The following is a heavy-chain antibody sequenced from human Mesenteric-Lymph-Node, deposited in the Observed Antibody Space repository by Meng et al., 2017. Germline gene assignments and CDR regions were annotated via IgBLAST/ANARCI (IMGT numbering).Heavy chain of an antibody. V-gene: IGHV4-31*03. D-gene: IGHD5-24*01. Sequence: QGRLKEPGPGLVKPSQTLSLTCTVSGGSISSGGYYWSWIRQHPGKGLEWIGYIYYSGSTYYNPSLKSRVTISVDTSKNQFSLKLSSVTAADTAVYYCARGPSRWLQFSFDYWGQGTLVTVSS. CDR3: ARGPSRWLQFSFDY. CDR2: IYYSGST. J-gene: IGHJ4*02. CDR1: GGSISSGGYY.